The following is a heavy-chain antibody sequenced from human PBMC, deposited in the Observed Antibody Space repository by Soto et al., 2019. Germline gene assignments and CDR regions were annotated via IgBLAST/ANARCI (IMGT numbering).Heavy chain of an antibody. CDR2: IYDSGNT. Sequence: QLQLQESGSGLVKPSQTLSLTCAVSGGSISGTTYSWSWIRQPPGKGLEWIGYIYDSGNTYYNPSLKSQFSISVDRSKNQFSLKLSSVTAADTAVYYCARGQGAAAGHSKFDYWGQGALVTVSS. D-gene: IGHD6-13*01. CDR3: ARGQGAAAGHSKFDY. V-gene: IGHV4-30-2*01. CDR1: GGSISGTTYS. J-gene: IGHJ4*02.